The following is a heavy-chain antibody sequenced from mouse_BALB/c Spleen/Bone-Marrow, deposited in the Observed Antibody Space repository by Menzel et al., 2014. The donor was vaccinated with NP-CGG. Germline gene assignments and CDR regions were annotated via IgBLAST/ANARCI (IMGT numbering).Heavy chain of an antibody. CDR2: INPSNGGT. J-gene: IGHJ2*01. CDR1: GYTFTSYY. V-gene: IGHV1S81*02. Sequence: QVQLQQSGAELVKPGAPVKLSCKASGYTFTSYYMYWVKQRPGQGLEWIGEINPSNGGTNFNEKFKSKATLTVDKSSSTAYMQLSSLTSEDSAVYYCTRWYYGNNLDYWGQGTTLTVSS. D-gene: IGHD2-1*01. CDR3: TRWYYGNNLDY.